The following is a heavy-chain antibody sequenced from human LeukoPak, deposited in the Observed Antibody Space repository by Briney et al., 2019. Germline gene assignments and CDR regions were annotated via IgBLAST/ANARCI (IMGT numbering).Heavy chain of an antibody. V-gene: IGHV3-48*03. CDR3: ARDPHCSGGSCYWSTGWFDP. J-gene: IGHJ5*02. D-gene: IGHD2-15*01. CDR1: GFTFSSYE. Sequence: PGRSLRPSCAASGFTFSSYEMNWVRQAPGKGLEWASYISSSGSTIYYADSVKGRFTISRDNAKNSLYLQMNSLRAEDTAVYYCARDPHCSGGSCYWSTGWFDPWGQGTLVTVSS. CDR2: ISSSGSTI.